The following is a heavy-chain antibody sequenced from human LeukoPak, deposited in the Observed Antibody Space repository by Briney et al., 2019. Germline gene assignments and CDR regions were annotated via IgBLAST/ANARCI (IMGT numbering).Heavy chain of an antibody. Sequence: SETLSLTCTVSGGSISSTRYFWGWIRQPPGKGLEWIGSIHYSESTYYNPSLKSRVAISVDTSKNQFSLKLSSVTAADTGVYFCARVCPPSYGPAGYFDPWGQGTLVTVSS. CDR2: IHYSEST. V-gene: IGHV4-39*07. J-gene: IGHJ5*02. CDR1: GGSISSTRYF. CDR3: ARVCPPSYGPAGYFDP. D-gene: IGHD5-12*01.